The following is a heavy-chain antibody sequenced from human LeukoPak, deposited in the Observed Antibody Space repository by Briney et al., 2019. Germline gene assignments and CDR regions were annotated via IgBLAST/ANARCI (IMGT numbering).Heavy chain of an antibody. Sequence: GGSLRLSCAASGFTFSSYGMHWVRQAPGKGLEWVAVIWYDGSNKYYADSVKGRFTISRDNSKNTLYLQMNSLRAEDTAVYYCARGSVRGVKHYGMDVWGKGTTVTVSS. J-gene: IGHJ6*04. CDR3: ARGSVRGVKHYGMDV. D-gene: IGHD3-10*01. CDR1: GFTFSSYG. CDR2: IWYDGSNK. V-gene: IGHV3-33*01.